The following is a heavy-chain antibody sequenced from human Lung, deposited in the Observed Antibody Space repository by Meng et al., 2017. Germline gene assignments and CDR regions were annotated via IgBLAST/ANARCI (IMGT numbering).Heavy chain of an antibody. V-gene: IGHV1-2*06. D-gene: IGHD6-13*01. CDR1: RYTFPGYW. J-gene: IGHJ4*02. CDR2: IKPKSGDT. CDR3: SRDEDISAAGKLFGDY. Sequence: QVPLVQLGARVNKPGASAKVSYQASRYTFPGYWLHWVRRAPGQGLEWKGRIKPKSGDTHYAQRFQGRVTMTGDTSSSTAYMELSGLRSDDTAMYYCSRDEDISAAGKLFGDYWGQGTLVTVSS.